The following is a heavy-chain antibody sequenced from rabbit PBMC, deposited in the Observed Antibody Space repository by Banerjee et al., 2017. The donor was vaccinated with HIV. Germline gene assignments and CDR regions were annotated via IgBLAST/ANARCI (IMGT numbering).Heavy chain of an antibody. CDR1: GFSFSTNYY. D-gene: IGHD4-2*01. CDR2: IYTGSGSI. CDR3: ARDDVGYAGVDVGTQGAFNL. V-gene: IGHV1S43*01. Sequence: QSLEESGGDLVKPGASLTLTCTASGFSFSTNYYMCWVRQAPGKGLEWIGCIYTGSGSIYYASWVNGRFTISRSTRLNTVDLKMTSLTGADTATYFCARDDVGYAGVDVGTQGAFNLWGPGDPRHRL. J-gene: IGHJ4*01.